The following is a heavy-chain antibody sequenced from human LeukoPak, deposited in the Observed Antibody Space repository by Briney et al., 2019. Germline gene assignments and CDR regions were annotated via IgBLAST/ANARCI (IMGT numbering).Heavy chain of an antibody. Sequence: SETLSLTCGVYGSSLSGYYWSWIRQPPGKGLEWIGEINHSGSTNYNPSLKSRVTISLDTSKNQFSLKLSSVTAADTAVYYCARGSIVVLVAATPDYWGQGTLVTVSS. CDR1: GSSLSGYY. J-gene: IGHJ4*02. D-gene: IGHD2-15*01. CDR2: INHSGST. V-gene: IGHV4-34*01. CDR3: ARGSIVVLVAATPDY.